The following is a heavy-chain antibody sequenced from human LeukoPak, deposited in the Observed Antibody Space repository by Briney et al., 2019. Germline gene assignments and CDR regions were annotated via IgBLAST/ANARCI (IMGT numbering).Heavy chain of an antibody. J-gene: IGHJ6*03. CDR3: AKGLGYCSDGVCYYYYYMDV. CDR2: ITIPASTI. Sequence: SLRLSCAASGFTFSTYEMQWVRQAPGKGLGWVSYITIPASTIYYAGTVNGPFTKSRDNAKNSMYLQMNSLRAEDTAVYYCAKGLGYCSDGVCYYYYYMDVWGKGTTVSV. CDR1: GFTFSTYE. D-gene: IGHD2-8*01. V-gene: IGHV3-48*03.